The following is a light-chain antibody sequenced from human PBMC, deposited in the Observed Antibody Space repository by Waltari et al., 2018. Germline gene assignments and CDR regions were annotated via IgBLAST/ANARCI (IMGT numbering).Light chain of an antibody. CDR3: MIWRAGASE. CDR2: YKSDSDK. V-gene: IGLV5-45*03. J-gene: IGLJ2*01. CDR1: RGVNAANHR. Sequence: QAVLTQPSSLSASPGASASLTCTLRRGVNAANHRLYWYQQKPGSPPQYLLRYKSDSDKQQGSGVPSRFSGSKDASANAGILLISGLQSEDEADYYCMIWRAGASEFGGGTKLTVL.